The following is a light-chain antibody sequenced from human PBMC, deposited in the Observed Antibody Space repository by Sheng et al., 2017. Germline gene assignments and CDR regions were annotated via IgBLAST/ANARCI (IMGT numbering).Light chain of an antibody. V-gene: IGKV1-39*01. CDR3: QQSYSTPPT. Sequence: IQMTQSPSSLSASVGDRVTITCRASQSITNYLNWYQQKPEKAPKLLIYAASSLQSGVPSRFSGSGSGTDFTLTIGSLQPEDFATYYCQQSYSTPPTFGQGTKVEIK. J-gene: IGKJ1*01. CDR2: AAS. CDR1: QSITNY.